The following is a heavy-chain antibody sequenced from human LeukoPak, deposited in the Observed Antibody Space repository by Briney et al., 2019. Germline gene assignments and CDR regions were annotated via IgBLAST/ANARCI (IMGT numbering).Heavy chain of an antibody. CDR1: GDTVSTGSYF. CDR3: ARDQEYSGSYYRYFDY. CDR2: IYSRGLTRGST. V-gene: IGHV4-61*01. D-gene: IGHD1-26*01. J-gene: IGHJ4*02. Sequence: SETLSLTCSVSGDTVSTGSYFWNWIRQPPGKGLEWIGYIYSRGLTRGSTNYNPSLKSRVTISVDTSKNQFSLKLSSVTAADTAVYYCARDQEYSGSYYRYFDYWGQGTLVTVSS.